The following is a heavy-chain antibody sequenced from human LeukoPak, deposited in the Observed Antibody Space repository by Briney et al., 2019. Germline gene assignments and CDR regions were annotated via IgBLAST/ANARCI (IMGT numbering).Heavy chain of an antibody. Sequence: GGSLRLSCAASGFTFSSYAMSWVRQAPGKGLEWVSAISGSGGSTYYADSVKGRFTISRDNSKNTLYLQMNSLRAEDTAVYYCAKGDYDFWSGSKRSYFDYWGQGALVTVSS. CDR2: ISGSGGST. D-gene: IGHD3-3*01. V-gene: IGHV3-23*01. J-gene: IGHJ4*02. CDR1: GFTFSSYA. CDR3: AKGDYDFWSGSKRSYFDY.